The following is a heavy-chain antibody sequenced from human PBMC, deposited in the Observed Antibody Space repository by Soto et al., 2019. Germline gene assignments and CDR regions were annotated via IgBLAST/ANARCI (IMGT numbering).Heavy chain of an antibody. J-gene: IGHJ4*02. CDR1: GGSVSSGSYY. D-gene: IGHD3-3*01. Sequence: QVLLQESGPGLVKPSETLSLTCTVSGGSVSSGSYYWSWIRQPPGKGLEWIGYIYYSGETNYNPSLKSQVTISVDTSKNQFSLKLSSVTAADTAVYYFARAIGYDDDFDYWGQGTLVTVSS. CDR2: IYYSGET. V-gene: IGHV4-61*01. CDR3: ARAIGYDDDFDY.